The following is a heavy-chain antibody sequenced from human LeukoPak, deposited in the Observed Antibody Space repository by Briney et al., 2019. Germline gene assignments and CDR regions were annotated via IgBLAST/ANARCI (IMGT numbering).Heavy chain of an antibody. D-gene: IGHD2-8*01. V-gene: IGHV3-30*18. J-gene: IGHJ4*02. CDR1: GFSFSNYD. CDR2: ITNNGSNK. Sequence: GGSLTLSCGASGFSFSNYDMHWVRQAPGKGLEWVADITNNGSNKKYADSVKGRFTISRDNSKNTLYLQMSSLRAEDTAVYYCAKAPSRCTTGVCWIKYFDRWGQGTLVTVSS. CDR3: AKAPSRCTTGVCWIKYFDR.